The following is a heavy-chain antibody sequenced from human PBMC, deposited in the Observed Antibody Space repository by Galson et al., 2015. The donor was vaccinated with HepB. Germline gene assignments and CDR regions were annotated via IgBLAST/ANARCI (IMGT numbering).Heavy chain of an antibody. Sequence: SLRLSCAASGFTFSSYGMNWVRQAPGKGLEWVSSISAGADYTYYADSVNGRFTISRDNSKTTLYLQLNSLTVEDTADYYCAKGSYDDYRGFDYWGQGTLVTVSS. CDR2: ISAGADYT. V-gene: IGHV3-23*01. J-gene: IGHJ4*02. D-gene: IGHD4-17*01. CDR1: GFTFSSYG. CDR3: AKGSYDDYRGFDY.